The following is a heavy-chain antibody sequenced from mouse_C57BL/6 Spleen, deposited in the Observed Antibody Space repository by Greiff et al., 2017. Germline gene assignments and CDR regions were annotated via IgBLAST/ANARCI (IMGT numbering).Heavy chain of an antibody. CDR2: IYPGDGDT. D-gene: IGHD1-1*01. J-gene: IGHJ2*01. CDR3: ARGYYGSDY. Sequence: VQLQQSGPELVKPGASVKISCKASGYAFSSSWMNWVKQRPGKGLEWIGRIYPGDGDTNYNGKFKGKATLTADKASSTAYMQLSSLTSEDSAVYFFARGYYGSDYWGQGTTLTVSS. V-gene: IGHV1-82*01. CDR1: GYAFSSSW.